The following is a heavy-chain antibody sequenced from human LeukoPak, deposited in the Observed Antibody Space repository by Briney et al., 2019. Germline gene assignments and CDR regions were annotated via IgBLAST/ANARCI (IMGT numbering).Heavy chain of an antibody. Sequence: PSETLSLTCTVSGVSISSSYSYWGWIRQPPGMGREWIGSIYYTGNTYYNASLKSQVSISIDTSKNQFSLKLTSVTAADTAVYYCARQAGSGLFILPGGQGTLVTASS. CDR3: ARQAGSGLFILP. D-gene: IGHD3/OR15-3a*01. J-gene: IGHJ4*02. V-gene: IGHV4-39*01. CDR1: GVSISSSYSY. CDR2: IYYTGNT.